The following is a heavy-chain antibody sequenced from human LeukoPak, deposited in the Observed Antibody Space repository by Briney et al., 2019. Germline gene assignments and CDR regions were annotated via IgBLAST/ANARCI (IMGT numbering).Heavy chain of an antibody. J-gene: IGHJ4*02. CDR1: GYTFTGYY. CDR3: ARAQMVRGVTRYYFDY. V-gene: IGHV1-2*02. CDR2: INPNSGGT. Sequence: ASVKVSCKASGYTFTGYYMHWVRQAPGQGLEWMGWINPNSGGTNYAQKFQGRVTMTRNTSISTAYMELSSLRSEDTAVYYCARAQMVRGVTRYYFDYWGQGTLVTVSS. D-gene: IGHD3-10*01.